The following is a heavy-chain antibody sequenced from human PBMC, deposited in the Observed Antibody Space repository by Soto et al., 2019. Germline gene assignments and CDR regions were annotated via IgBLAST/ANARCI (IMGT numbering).Heavy chain of an antibody. CDR1: GGSISSYY. D-gene: IGHD6-19*01. CDR2: IYYIGIT. CDR3: ARLPGWLAYFDY. J-gene: IGHJ4*02. V-gene: IGHV4-59*08. Sequence: SETLSLTCTVSGGSISSYYWSWIRQPPGKGLEWIGFIYYIGITYYNPSLKSRVTISVDTSKNQFSLKLSSVTAADTAVYYCARLPGWLAYFDYWGQGTLVTVSS.